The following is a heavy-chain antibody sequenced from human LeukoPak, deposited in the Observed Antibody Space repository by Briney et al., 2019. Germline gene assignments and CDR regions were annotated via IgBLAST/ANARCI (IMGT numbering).Heavy chain of an antibody. CDR2: IYYSGST. V-gene: IGHV4-61*08. Sequence: SQTLSLTCTVSGGSISSGGYYWSWIRQPPGKGLEWIGYIYYSGSTNYNPSLKSRVTISVDTSKNQFSLKLSSVTAADTAVYYCARGLNDGMDVWGQGTTVTVSS. CDR1: GGSISSGGYY. CDR3: ARGLNDGMDV. J-gene: IGHJ6*02.